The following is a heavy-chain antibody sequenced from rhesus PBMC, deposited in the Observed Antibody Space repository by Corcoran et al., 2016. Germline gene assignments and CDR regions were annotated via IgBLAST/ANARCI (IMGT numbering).Heavy chain of an antibody. CDR1: GYSISSGYD. Sequence: QVQLQESGPGVVKPSETLSLTCAVSGYSISSGYDWSWIRQPPGKGLEWIGYIYGISGSTNYNPSLKIRVTISKDTSKNQFSMKLSSVTAADTAVYYCAREYGSIFDYWGQGVLVTVSS. CDR3: AREYGSIFDY. J-gene: IGHJ4*01. CDR2: IYGISGST. D-gene: IGHD4-29*01. V-gene: IGHV4-76*01.